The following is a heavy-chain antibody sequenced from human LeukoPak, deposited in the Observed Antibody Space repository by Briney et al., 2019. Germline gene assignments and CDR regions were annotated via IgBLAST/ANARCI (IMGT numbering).Heavy chain of an antibody. CDR2: FNPYSGAS. Sequence: ASVKVSCKASGYTFTDYYMHWVRQAPGQGLEWVGSFNPYSGASKYAQKLQGRVTMTGDTSISTAYLQLGRVIGDDTAVYYWAKNGDYGYAMDVWGQGTTVTVSS. D-gene: IGHD4-17*01. CDR3: AKNGDYGYAMDV. CDR1: GYTFTDYY. J-gene: IGHJ6*02. V-gene: IGHV1-2*02.